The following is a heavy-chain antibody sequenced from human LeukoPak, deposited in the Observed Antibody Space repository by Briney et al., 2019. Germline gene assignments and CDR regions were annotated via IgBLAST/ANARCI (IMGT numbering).Heavy chain of an antibody. V-gene: IGHV1-18*01. CDR2: TSAYNGNT. CDR1: GYTFTSYG. Sequence: ASVKVSCKASGYTFTSYGISWVRQAPGQGLEWMGWTSAYNGNTNYAQKLQGRVTMTTDTSTSTAYMELRSLRSDDTAVYYCARTSIAQNAFDIWGQGTMVTVSS. J-gene: IGHJ3*02. D-gene: IGHD2-15*01. CDR3: ARTSIAQNAFDI.